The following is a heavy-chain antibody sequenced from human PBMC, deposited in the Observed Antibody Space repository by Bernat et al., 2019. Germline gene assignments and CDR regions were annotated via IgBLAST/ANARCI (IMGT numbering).Heavy chain of an antibody. CDR3: AKGRGVRGVRWHFDY. Sequence: QVQLVESGGGVVQPGRSLRLSCAASGFTFSSYGMHWVRQAPGKGLEWVAVISYDGSNKYYADSVKGRFTISRDNSKNTLYLQMNSLRAEDTAVYYCAKGRGVRGVRWHFDYWGQGTLVTVSS. CDR1: GFTFSSYG. D-gene: IGHD3-10*01. J-gene: IGHJ4*02. V-gene: IGHV3-30*18. CDR2: ISYDGSNK.